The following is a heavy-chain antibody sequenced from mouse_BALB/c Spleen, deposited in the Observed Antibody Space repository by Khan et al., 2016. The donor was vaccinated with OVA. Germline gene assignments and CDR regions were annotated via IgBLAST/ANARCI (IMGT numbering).Heavy chain of an antibody. Sequence: QMQLVESGPGLVAPSQSLSITCTVSGFSLSRYNIHWVRQPPGKGLEWLGMIWGGGGTDYNSTLKSRLCISKDNSKSQVFLKLISLQTDDTAMYYCARAYYRYDGYYAMDNWGQGTSVTVSS. CDR2: IWGGGGT. CDR1: GFSLSRYN. CDR3: ARAYYRYDGYYAMDN. J-gene: IGHJ4*01. D-gene: IGHD2-14*01. V-gene: IGHV2-6-4*01.